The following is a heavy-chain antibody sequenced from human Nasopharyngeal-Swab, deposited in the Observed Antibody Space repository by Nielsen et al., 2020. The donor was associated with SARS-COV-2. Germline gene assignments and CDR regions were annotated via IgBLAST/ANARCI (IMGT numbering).Heavy chain of an antibody. CDR2: IIPIFGTA. CDR1: GGTFSRYA. CDR3: ARSRYAGYSYGLGYYYYMDV. D-gene: IGHD5-18*01. Sequence: SSVKVSCKASGGTFSRYAISWVRQPPGQGLEWMGGIIPIFGTANYAQKFQGRVTITADKSTSTAYMELSSLRSEDTAVYYCARSRYAGYSYGLGYYYYMDVWGKGTTVTVSS. J-gene: IGHJ6*03. V-gene: IGHV1-69*06.